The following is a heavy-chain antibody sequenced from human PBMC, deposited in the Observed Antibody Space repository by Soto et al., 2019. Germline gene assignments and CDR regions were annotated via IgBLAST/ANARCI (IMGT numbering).Heavy chain of an antibody. Sequence: QVQLQESGPGLVKPSGTLSLTCTVSGGSMSSSNWWNWVRQPPGKGLEWIGEAHHSGRTNYNPSLKSRTTISVDKSKKHFSLKLSSVTAADTAVYYCARSEASVLDYWGQGTLVTVSS. CDR1: GGSMSSSNW. J-gene: IGHJ4*02. D-gene: IGHD3-10*01. CDR3: ARSEASVLDY. CDR2: AHHSGRT. V-gene: IGHV4-4*02.